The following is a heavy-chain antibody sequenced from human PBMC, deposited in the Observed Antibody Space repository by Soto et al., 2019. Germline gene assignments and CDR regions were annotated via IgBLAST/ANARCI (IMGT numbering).Heavy chain of an antibody. CDR2: IYYSGST. D-gene: IGHD6-13*01. V-gene: IGHV4-59*08. J-gene: IGHJ4*02. CDR3: ARTQGLDSSSWYATGDDYYFDY. Sequence: SETLSLTCTVSGGSISSYYWSWIRQPPGKGLEWIGYIYYSGSTNYNPSLKSRVTISVDTSKNQFSLKLSSVTAADTAVYYCARTQGLDSSSWYATGDDYYFDYWGQGTLVTVSS. CDR1: GGSISSYY.